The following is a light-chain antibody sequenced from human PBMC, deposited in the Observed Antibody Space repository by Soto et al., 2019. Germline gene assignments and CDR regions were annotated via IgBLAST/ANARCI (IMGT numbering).Light chain of an antibody. V-gene: IGKV3-15*01. Sequence: EIVMTQSPATLSVSPGERATLSCRASQSLSSDLAWYQQKVGQAPRLLIYGASTRATGIPARYSGSGSGTEFTLTISSLQSEDCAVYYCQQYNNWPRTFGQGTKVDIK. CDR1: QSLSSD. CDR2: GAS. J-gene: IGKJ1*01. CDR3: QQYNNWPRT.